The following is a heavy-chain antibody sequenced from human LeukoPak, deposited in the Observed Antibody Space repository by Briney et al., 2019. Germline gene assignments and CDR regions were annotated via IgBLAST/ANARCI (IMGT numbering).Heavy chain of an antibody. CDR3: VGNQDFWSGYHAFEY. CDR2: STPATDST. CDR1: GLVFSSYT. D-gene: IGHD3-3*01. Sequence: PGGPLRLSCAASGLVFSSYTMGWVRHAPGKGLEWVSSSTPATDSTNYADSVQGRFTISRDNAKKTAYLQMNSLRVEDTAIYFCVGNQDFWSGYHAFEYWGQGILVTVSS. V-gene: IGHV3-21*01. J-gene: IGHJ4*02.